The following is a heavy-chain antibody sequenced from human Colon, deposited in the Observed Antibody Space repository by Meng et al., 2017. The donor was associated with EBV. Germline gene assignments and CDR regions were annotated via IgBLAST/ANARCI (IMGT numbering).Heavy chain of an antibody. V-gene: IGHV4-39*01. Sequence: LQRQESRPVLVKPSETLSLTCTVSGGTNSSSHYYRGWVRQPPGKGLQWIGTIYHSGSPSYNPSLQRLAHMFVDTSKNQFSLMLTSVTATDTAVYYCARRRGGSGRDCWGQGTLVTVSS. J-gene: IGHJ4*02. CDR1: GGTNSSSHYY. CDR2: IYHSGSP. D-gene: IGHD3-10*01. CDR3: ARRRGGSGRDC.